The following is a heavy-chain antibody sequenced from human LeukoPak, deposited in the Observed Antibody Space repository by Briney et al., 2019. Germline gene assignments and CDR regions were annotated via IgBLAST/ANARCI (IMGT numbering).Heavy chain of an antibody. CDR3: ARMGQFRGRTDNYYYYYGMDV. Sequence: MASETLSLTCTVSGGSISSYYWSWIRRPPGKGLEWIGYIYYSGSTNYNPSLKSRVTISVDTSKNQFSLKLSSVTAADTAVYYCARMGQFRGRTDNYYYYYGMDVWGQGTTVTVSS. J-gene: IGHJ6*02. CDR1: GGSISSYY. V-gene: IGHV4-59*01. CDR2: IYYSGST. D-gene: IGHD1-26*01.